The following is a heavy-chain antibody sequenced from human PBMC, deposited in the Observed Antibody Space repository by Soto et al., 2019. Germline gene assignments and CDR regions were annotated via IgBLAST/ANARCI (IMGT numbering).Heavy chain of an antibody. Sequence: SVKVSCKASGFTFTSAAVQWVRQARGQLLEWIGLIVVGSGNTNYAQKFQERVTITRDMSTSKAYMELNSLRAEDTAVYYCAKGFYYDSSALSPQGDYWGQGTLVTVSS. V-gene: IGHV1-58*01. CDR1: GFTFTSAA. J-gene: IGHJ4*02. CDR3: AKGFYYDSSALSPQGDY. CDR2: IVVGSGNT. D-gene: IGHD3-22*01.